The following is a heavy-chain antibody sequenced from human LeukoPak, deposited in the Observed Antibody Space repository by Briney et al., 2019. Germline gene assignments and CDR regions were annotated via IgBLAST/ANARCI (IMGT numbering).Heavy chain of an antibody. CDR3: AKDGLSGHQFYDFWSGYYNY. J-gene: IGHJ4*02. V-gene: IGHV3-23*01. D-gene: IGHD3-3*01. Sequence: GGSLRLSCAASGFTFSSYAMSWVRQAPGKGLEWVSAISGSGGSTYYADSVKGRFTISRDNSKNTLYLQMNSLRAEDTAVYYCAKDGLSGHQFYDFWSGYYNYWGQGTLVTVSS. CDR1: GFTFSSYA. CDR2: ISGSGGST.